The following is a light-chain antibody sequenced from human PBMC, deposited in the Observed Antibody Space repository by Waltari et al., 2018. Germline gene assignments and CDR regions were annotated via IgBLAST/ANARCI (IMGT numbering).Light chain of an antibody. CDR1: QSISGW. J-gene: IGKJ5*01. V-gene: IGKV1-5*03. Sequence: DIQMTQSPSTLSASIGDRVTITCRASQSISGWLAWYQQKPGKAPKLLVFKASNLKSGVPSRFSGSGSGTDFTLTISSLQPDDFATYYCQHYNSYSPITFGQGTRLEIK. CDR2: KAS. CDR3: QHYNSYSPIT.